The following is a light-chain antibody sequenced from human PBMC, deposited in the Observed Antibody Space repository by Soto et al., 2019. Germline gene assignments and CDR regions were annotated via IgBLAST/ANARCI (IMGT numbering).Light chain of an antibody. CDR1: SSNIGNNF. CDR2: RND. J-gene: IGLJ3*02. V-gene: IGLV1-47*01. Sequence: QSVLNQAPSASGTPGQRVTISCSGSSSNIGNNFVYWYQHLPGTAPKLLVFRNDQRPSGVPDRFSGSKSGISASLAISGLRSEDEADYYCAAWDDSLSAWVFGGGTQLTVL. CDR3: AAWDDSLSAWV.